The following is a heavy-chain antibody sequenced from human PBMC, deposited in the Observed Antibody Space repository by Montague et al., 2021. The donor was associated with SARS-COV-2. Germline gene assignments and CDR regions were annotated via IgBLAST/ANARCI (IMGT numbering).Heavy chain of an antibody. Sequence: PALVKPTQTLTLTCTFSGFSLSTSGVGVGWIRQPPGKALEWLALIYGDDDKRYSPSLKSRLTITKDTSKNQVVLTMTNMDPVDIATFYCAHSNGGSGSYLYFDYWGQGTLVTVSS. CDR1: GFSLSTSGVG. J-gene: IGHJ4*02. CDR3: AHSNGGSGSYLYFDY. V-gene: IGHV2-5*02. D-gene: IGHD3-10*01. CDR2: IYGDDDK.